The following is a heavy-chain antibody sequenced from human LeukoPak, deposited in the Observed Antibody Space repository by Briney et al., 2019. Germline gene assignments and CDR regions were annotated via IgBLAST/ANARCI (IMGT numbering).Heavy chain of an antibody. V-gene: IGHV4-59*13. Sequence: SETLSLTCTVSGASISNYSWSWIRQPPGGGLEWIGYFFSSGSTRYNPSLKTRVTISVDTSKNQLSLKMTSVSAADTALYYCARGGVIRSGDYHFDFWGQGTLVTVSS. D-gene: IGHD4-17*01. CDR3: ARGGVIRSGDYHFDF. CDR2: FFSSGST. J-gene: IGHJ4*02. CDR1: GASISNYS.